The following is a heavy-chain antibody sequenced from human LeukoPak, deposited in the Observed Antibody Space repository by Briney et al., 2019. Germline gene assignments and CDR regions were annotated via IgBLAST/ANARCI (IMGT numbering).Heavy chain of an antibody. CDR3: ARGYYDFPF. D-gene: IGHD3-3*01. V-gene: IGHV1-46*01. CDR1: GYSSTSYY. J-gene: IGHJ4*02. CDR2: INPIGGST. Sequence: ASVKVSCKAPGYSSTSYYMQWVRQAPGQGLEWMGIINPIGGSTTYAQNFQGRVTMTRDTSTSTVYMDLTSLRSEDTAVYYCARGYYDFPFWGQGTLVTVSS.